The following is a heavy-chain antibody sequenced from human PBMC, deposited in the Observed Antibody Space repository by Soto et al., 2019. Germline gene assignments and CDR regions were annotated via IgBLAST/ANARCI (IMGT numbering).Heavy chain of an antibody. Sequence: QVQLVESGGGLVKPGGSLRLSCAASGFTFSDYYMSWIRQAPGKGLEWVSYISSSSSYTNYADSVKGRFTIARDNAKNSLYLQMNRLRAEDTAVYYCARERGSGSSLGYWGQGTLVTVSS. CDR3: ARERGSGSSLGY. V-gene: IGHV3-11*05. CDR1: GFTFSDYY. D-gene: IGHD3-10*01. CDR2: ISSSSSYT. J-gene: IGHJ4*02.